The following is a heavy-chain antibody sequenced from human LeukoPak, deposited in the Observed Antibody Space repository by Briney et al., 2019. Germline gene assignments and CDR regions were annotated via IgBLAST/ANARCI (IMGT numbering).Heavy chain of an antibody. CDR1: GGSISSYY. Sequence: SETLSLTCTVSGGSISSYYWSWIRQPPGKGLEWIGYIYDSGSTNYNPSLRSRVIISVDTSKNQFSLKVSSVTAADTAIYYCARETTVTTKNAFDVWGQGTVVTVSS. J-gene: IGHJ3*01. CDR3: ARETTVTTKNAFDV. CDR2: IYDSGST. V-gene: IGHV4-59*01. D-gene: IGHD4-17*01.